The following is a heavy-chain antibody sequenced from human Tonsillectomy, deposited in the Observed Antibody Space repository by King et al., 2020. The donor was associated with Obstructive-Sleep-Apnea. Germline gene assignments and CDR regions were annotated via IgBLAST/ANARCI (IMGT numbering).Heavy chain of an antibody. Sequence: QLVQSGGGLVQPGRSLRLSCAASGFTFDDYAMHWVRQAPGKGLEWVSGISWNSDSINYAGSVKGRFTISRDNAKNSLYLQMNSLRAEDTALYYCAKDTTPHVFYYFDYWGQGTLVTVSS. CDR1: GFTFDDYA. CDR2: ISWNSDSI. V-gene: IGHV3-9*01. D-gene: IGHD2-15*01. CDR3: AKDTTPHVFYYFDY. J-gene: IGHJ4*02.